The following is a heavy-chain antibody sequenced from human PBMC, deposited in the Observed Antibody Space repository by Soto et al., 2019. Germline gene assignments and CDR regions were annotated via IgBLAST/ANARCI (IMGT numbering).Heavy chain of an antibody. CDR2: IYYSGST. D-gene: IGHD7-27*01. J-gene: IGHJ6*02. CDR3: ARDTDWGSRLGGMDV. CDR1: GGSISSYY. V-gene: IGHV4-59*01. Sequence: SETLSLTCTVSGGSISSYYWSWIRQPPGKGLEWIGYIYYSGSTNYNPSLKSRVTISVDTSKNQFSLKLSSVTAADTAVYYCARDTDWGSRLGGMDVWGPGTTVPV.